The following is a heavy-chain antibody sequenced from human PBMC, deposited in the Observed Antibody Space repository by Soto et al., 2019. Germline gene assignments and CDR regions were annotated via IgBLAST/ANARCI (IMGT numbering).Heavy chain of an antibody. V-gene: IGHV4-39*01. CDR2: FYYTGAT. D-gene: IGHD5-12*01. CDR3: VRSKLMATFDC. J-gene: IGHJ4*02. CDR1: GASIGTPGSY. Sequence: SETLSLTCTVSGASIGTPGSYWGWVRQPPGTGLQWIGFFYYTGATYYSPSFKSRITMSVDTSKNQLSMTLRSMTAADTALFYCVRSKLMATFDCWGQGALVTVSS.